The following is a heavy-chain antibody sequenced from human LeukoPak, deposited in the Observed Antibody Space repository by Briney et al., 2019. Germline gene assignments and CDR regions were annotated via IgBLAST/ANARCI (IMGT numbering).Heavy chain of an antibody. Sequence: GGSLRLSCAASGFTFSSQAMSWVRQAPGKGLEWVSVIYSGGSTYYADSVKGRFTISRDNSKNTLYLQMNSLRAEDTAVYYCARDSSGWSYYFDYWGQGTLVTVSS. D-gene: IGHD6-19*01. CDR1: GFTFSSQA. CDR3: ARDSSGWSYYFDY. V-gene: IGHV3-66*01. J-gene: IGHJ4*02. CDR2: IYSGGST.